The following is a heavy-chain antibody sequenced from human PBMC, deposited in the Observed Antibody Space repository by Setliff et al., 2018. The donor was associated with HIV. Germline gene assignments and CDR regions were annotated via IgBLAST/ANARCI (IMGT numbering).Heavy chain of an antibody. CDR3: AKDLAANIYDFSALYYVPYPVGS. CDR1: GFTFSDYY. Sequence: GGSLRLSCAASGFTFSDYYLNWFRLAPGKGLEWISHITNTGSSTNYADSVKGRFTISRDNAKYSLYLQMNTLRVEDTAVYYCAKDLAANIYDFSALYYVPYPVGSWGQGTLVTVS. V-gene: IGHV3-11*04. CDR2: ITNTGSST. D-gene: IGHD3-16*01. J-gene: IGHJ5*02.